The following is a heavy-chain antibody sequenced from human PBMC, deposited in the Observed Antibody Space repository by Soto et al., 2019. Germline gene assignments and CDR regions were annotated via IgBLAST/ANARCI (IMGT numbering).Heavy chain of an antibody. CDR1: GYTFSNNG. CDR3: ARVVPGAEAWFGP. J-gene: IGHJ5*02. CDR2: ISLYSDGT. D-gene: IGHD1-26*01. V-gene: IGHV1-18*01. Sequence: ASVNVSGKTSGYTFSNNGITWVRQAPGQPLEWLGWISLYSDGTNYAQKFQGRVSMTTDTSTTTAYMELRSPRSDATAVYYCARVVPGAEAWFGPWGQGTLVIVSS.